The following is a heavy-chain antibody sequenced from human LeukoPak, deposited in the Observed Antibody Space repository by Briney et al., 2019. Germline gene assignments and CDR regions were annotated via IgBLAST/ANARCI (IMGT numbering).Heavy chain of an antibody. CDR3: AKDWDYYDSGAYYYFDY. Sequence: PGGSLRLSCSASGFTFRNYAMSWVRQAPGKGLEWVSTISGRGGSIYYADSLKGRFTISRDNSMNTLFLQMNSLRAEDTAVYYCAKDWDYYDSGAYYYFDYWGQGTLVTVSP. CDR1: GFTFRNYA. CDR2: ISGRGGSI. J-gene: IGHJ4*02. V-gene: IGHV3-23*01. D-gene: IGHD3-22*01.